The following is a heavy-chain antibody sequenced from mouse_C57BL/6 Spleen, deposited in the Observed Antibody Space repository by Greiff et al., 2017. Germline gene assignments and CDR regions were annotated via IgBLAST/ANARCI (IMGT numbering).Heavy chain of an antibody. CDR1: GFTFSDYG. V-gene: IGHV5-17*01. D-gene: IGHD2-4*01. J-gene: IGHJ3*01. CDR3: ASRYYDYDGGFAY. Sequence: EVQLVESGGGLVKPGGSLKLSCAASGFTFSDYGMHWVRQAPEKGLEWVAYISSGSSTIYYADTVKGRFTISSDNAKNTLFLQMTSLRSEDTAMYYCASRYYDYDGGFAYWGQGTLVTVSA. CDR2: ISSGSSTI.